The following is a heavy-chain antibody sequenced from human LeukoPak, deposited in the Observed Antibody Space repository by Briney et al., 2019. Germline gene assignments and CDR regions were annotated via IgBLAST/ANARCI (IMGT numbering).Heavy chain of an antibody. D-gene: IGHD3-10*01. CDR3: ARARITMVRGVISDWFDP. J-gene: IGHJ5*02. Sequence: ASVTVSCKASGYTFTSYAMNWVRQAPGQGLEWMGWVNTNTGNPTYAQGFTGRFVFSLDTSVSTAYLQTSSLKAEDTAVYYCARARITMVRGVISDWFDPWGQGTLVTVSS. V-gene: IGHV7-4-1*02. CDR1: GYTFTSYA. CDR2: VNTNTGNP.